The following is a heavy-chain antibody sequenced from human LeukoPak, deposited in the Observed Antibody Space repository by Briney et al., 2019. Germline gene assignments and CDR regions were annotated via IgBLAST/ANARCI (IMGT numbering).Heavy chain of an antibody. CDR3: ATTGWSSRRGAFDI. V-gene: IGHV3-53*01. CDR2: IYSGGST. D-gene: IGHD2-15*01. Sequence: GRSLRLSCAASGFTVSSTYMSWVRQAPGKGLEWVSVIYSGGSTYYADSVKGRFTISRDNSKNTLYLQMNSLRGEDTAVYYCATTGWSSRRGAFDIWGQGAVPTVSS. J-gene: IGHJ3*02. CDR1: GFTVSSTY.